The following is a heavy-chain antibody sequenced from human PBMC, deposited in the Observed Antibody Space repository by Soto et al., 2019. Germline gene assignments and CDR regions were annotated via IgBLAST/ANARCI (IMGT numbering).Heavy chain of an antibody. V-gene: IGHV1-18*01. CDR1: GYTFTSYG. CDR3: ARDLNRYYYDNSGLDAFDI. D-gene: IGHD3-22*01. Sequence: ASVKVSCKASGYTFTSYGISWVRQAPGQGLEWMGWISAYNGNTNYAQKLQGRVTMTTDTSTSTAYMELRSLRSDDTAVYYCARDLNRYYYDNSGLDAFDIWGQGTMVTVS. J-gene: IGHJ3*02. CDR2: ISAYNGNT.